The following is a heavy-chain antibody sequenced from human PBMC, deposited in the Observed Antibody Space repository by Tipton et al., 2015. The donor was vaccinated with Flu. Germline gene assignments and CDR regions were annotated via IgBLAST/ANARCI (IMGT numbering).Heavy chain of an antibody. D-gene: IGHD3-10*01. CDR1: GDSISSGGYY. CDR3: ARGGENAFDI. CDR2: IYDTGST. J-gene: IGHJ3*02. V-gene: IGHV4-31*03. Sequence: TLSLICTVSGDSISSGGYYWSWIRHHPGKGLEWIGHIYDTGSTYYSPSLKSRLSISIDTSKNQFSLKLSSVTAADTAVYYCARGGENAFDIWGQGTIVTVSS.